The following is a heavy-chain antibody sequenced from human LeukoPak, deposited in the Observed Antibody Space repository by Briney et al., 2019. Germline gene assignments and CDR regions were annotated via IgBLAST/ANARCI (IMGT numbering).Heavy chain of an antibody. J-gene: IGHJ4*02. V-gene: IGHV3-53*01. CDR1: GFTVSSNY. CDR2: IYSGGGT. Sequence: GGSLRLSCAASGFTVSSNYMSWVRQAPGKGLEWVSVIYSGGGTNYADSVKGRFTISRDDSKNTLYLQMNSLRAEDTAVYYCARGITGTRTYDYWGQGTLVTVSS. CDR3: ARGITGTRTYDY. D-gene: IGHD1-7*01.